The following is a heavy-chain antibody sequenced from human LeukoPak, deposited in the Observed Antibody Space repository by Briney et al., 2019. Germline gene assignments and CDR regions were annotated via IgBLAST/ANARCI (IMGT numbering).Heavy chain of an antibody. CDR3: ARSPLGYCTASSCRLYFDC. CDR2: ISDTGGIT. CDR1: GFTFSSYS. V-gene: IGHV3-23*01. Sequence: GGSLRLSCAASGFTFSSYSMNWVRQAPGEGLEWVSSISDTGGITYYADSVKGRFTISRDNSKNTLYLQMNSLRAEDTAVYYCARSPLGYCTASSCRLYFDCWGQGTTVTVSS. J-gene: IGHJ4*03. D-gene: IGHD2-8*02.